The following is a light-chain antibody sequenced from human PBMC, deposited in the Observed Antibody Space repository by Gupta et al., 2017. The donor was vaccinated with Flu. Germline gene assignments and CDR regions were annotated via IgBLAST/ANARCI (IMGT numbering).Light chain of an antibody. J-gene: IGLJ1*01. CDR2: DQN. V-gene: IGLV3-19*01. CDR1: GLSTYS. Sequence: GQTVRIPCQGDGLSTYSASWYQQKPGQAPLLLIYDQNKRPSGIPDRFSASNSGSTASLTIAGAQAQDEADYYCGSRDSNTYSFVFGTVTKLTVL. CDR3: GSRDSNTYSFV.